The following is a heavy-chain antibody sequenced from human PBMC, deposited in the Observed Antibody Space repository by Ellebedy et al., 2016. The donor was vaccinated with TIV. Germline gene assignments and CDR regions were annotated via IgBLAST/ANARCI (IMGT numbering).Heavy chain of an antibody. CDR1: YYSISSYY. V-gene: IGHV4-59*01. Sequence: MPSETLSLTCTVSYYSISSYYLSWIRQPPGKGLEWIGNIYYSGSTNYNPSLKSRVTISLDTSKNQLSLTLSSVTAADTAVYYCATGPNQDFFDYWGQGTLVTVSS. CDR3: ATGPNQDFFDY. J-gene: IGHJ4*02. CDR2: IYYSGST. D-gene: IGHD1-14*01.